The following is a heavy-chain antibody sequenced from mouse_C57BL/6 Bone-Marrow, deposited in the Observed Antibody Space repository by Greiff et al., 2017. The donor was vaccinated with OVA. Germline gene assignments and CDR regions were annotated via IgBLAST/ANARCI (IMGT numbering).Heavy chain of an antibody. CDR1: GYTFTDYE. V-gene: IGHV1-15*01. CDR3: TRGPWFAY. CDR2: IDPETGGT. Sequence: VQRVESGAELVRPGASVTLSCKASGYTFTDYEMHWVKQTPVHGLEWIGAIDPETGGTAYNQKFKGKAILTADKSSSTAYMELRSLTSEDSAVYYCTRGPWFAYWGQGTLVTVSA. J-gene: IGHJ3*01.